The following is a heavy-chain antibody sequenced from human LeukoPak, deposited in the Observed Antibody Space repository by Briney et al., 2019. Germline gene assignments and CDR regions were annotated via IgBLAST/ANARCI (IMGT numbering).Heavy chain of an antibody. Sequence: GGSLRLSCAASGFSFSEYAMSWVRQAPGKGLEWVSSVSHNERSTYYADSVKGRFTISRDKSTNTLYLQTNSLRVDDTAVYYCAKDPTIFGVVIDYYFDHWGQGTLVTVSS. CDR2: VSHNERST. CDR1: GFSFSEYA. CDR3: AKDPTIFGVVIDYYFDH. J-gene: IGHJ4*02. V-gene: IGHV3-23*01. D-gene: IGHD3-3*01.